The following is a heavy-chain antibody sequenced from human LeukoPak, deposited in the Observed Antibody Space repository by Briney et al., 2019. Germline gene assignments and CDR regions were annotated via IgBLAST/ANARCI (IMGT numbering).Heavy chain of an antibody. V-gene: IGHV3-33*01. CDR3: ARDRVGRQQLLSPSDY. D-gene: IGHD6-13*01. CDR2: IWDDGSNK. J-gene: IGHJ4*02. CDR1: GFTFSIYG. Sequence: GGSLRLSCVASGFTFSIYGMHWVRQAPGKGLEWVAIIWDDGSNKYYADSVEGRFTISRDNSKNTLYLQMNSLRAEDTAVYYCARDRVGRQQLLSPSDYWGQGTLVTVSS.